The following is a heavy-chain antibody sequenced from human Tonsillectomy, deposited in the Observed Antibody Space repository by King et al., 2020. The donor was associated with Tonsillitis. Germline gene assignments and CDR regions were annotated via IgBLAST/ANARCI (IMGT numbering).Heavy chain of an antibody. D-gene: IGHD2-21*02. CDR1: GFSFDDFA. CDR3: ARDMGADFIGYYGMDV. V-gene: IGHV3-9*01. J-gene: IGHJ6*02. Sequence: VQLVESGGGLVQPGRSLRLSCAASGFSFDDFAMHWVRQAPGKGLEWVSGISWSSGSIGYADSVKGRFTISRDNAKNSLYLQMNSLRAEDTALYYCARDMGADFIGYYGMDVWGQGTTVTVSS. CDR2: ISWSSGSI.